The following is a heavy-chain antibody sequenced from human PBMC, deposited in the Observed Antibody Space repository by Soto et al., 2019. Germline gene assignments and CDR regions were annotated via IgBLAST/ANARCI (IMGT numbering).Heavy chain of an antibody. J-gene: IGHJ6*02. CDR1: GYNFSNYW. CDR2: IYPGDSNT. D-gene: IGHD3-3*01. Sequence: PGESLKISCKGSGYNFSNYWIGWVRQMPGKGLEWMGIIYPGDSNTRYSPSLQGQVTISVDKSISTAYLQWSSLKATDTAMYYCARHAYDFWSGHPNPRYYYGMDVWGQGTTVTVSS. CDR3: ARHAYDFWSGHPNPRYYYGMDV. V-gene: IGHV5-51*01.